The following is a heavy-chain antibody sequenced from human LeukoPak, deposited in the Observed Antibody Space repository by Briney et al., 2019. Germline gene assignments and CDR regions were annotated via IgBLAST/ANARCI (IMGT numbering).Heavy chain of an antibody. Sequence: SQTLSLTCTVSGGSISSGGYYWSWIRQHPGKGLEWIGYIYYSGSTYYNPSLKSRITISIDTSKNQFSLKLTSVNAADTAVYYCARVKDGYNPSYFDYWGQGTLVTVSS. CDR1: GGSISSGGYY. CDR2: IYYSGST. D-gene: IGHD5-24*01. CDR3: ARVKDGYNPSYFDY. J-gene: IGHJ4*02. V-gene: IGHV4-31*03.